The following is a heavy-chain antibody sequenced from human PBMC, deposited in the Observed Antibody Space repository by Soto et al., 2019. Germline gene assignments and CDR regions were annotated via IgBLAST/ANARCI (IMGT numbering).Heavy chain of an antibody. J-gene: IGHJ4*02. CDR2: MYYTGNK. CDR3: ARAPCTSCFILDY. D-gene: IGHD2-2*01. V-gene: IGHV4-39*01. CDR1: GGSISSSTYY. Sequence: SETLSLTCTVSGGSISSSTYYWDWIRQPPGKGLEWIGAMYYTGNKNYNPSLESRVTMSVDTSKNQFSLKLSSVTPTDTAVYYCARAPCTSCFILDYWGQGTLVTVSS.